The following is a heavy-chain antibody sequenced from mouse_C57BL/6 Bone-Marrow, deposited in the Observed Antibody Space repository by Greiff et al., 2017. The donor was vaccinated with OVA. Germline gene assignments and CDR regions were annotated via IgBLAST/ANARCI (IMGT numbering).Heavy chain of an antibody. CDR1: GYAFSSSW. CDR2: IYPGDGDT. Sequence: QVQLQQSGPELVKPGASVKISCKASGYAFSSSWMNWVKQRPGKGLEWIGRIYPGDGDTNYNGKFKGKATLTADKSSSTAYMQLSSLTSEDSAVDFCARSGNYVDYYAMDYWGQGTSVTVSS. V-gene: IGHV1-82*01. J-gene: IGHJ4*01. CDR3: ARSGNYVDYYAMDY. D-gene: IGHD2-1*01.